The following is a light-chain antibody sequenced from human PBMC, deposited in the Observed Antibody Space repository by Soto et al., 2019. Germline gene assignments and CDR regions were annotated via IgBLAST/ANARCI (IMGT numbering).Light chain of an antibody. CDR1: DSNIGSHN. V-gene: IGLV1-44*01. J-gene: IGLJ2*01. CDR3: AVWDDRLNGPV. CDR2: NNH. Sequence: VLTQPPSASGTPGQRVSISCSGSDSNIGSHNVNWYHHLPGTAPKLLIYNNHQRPSGVPDRFSGSRSGSSASLAISGLQSEDEADYYCAVWDDRLNGPVFGGGTQLTVL.